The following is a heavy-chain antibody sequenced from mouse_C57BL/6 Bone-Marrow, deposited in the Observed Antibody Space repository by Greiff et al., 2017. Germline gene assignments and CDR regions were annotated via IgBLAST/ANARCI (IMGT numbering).Heavy chain of an antibody. CDR2: ISSGSSTI. D-gene: IGHD1-1*01. J-gene: IGHJ4*01. V-gene: IGHV5-17*01. CDR3: VRRAIYYYGSSYFYYAMDY. CDR1: GFTFSDYG. Sequence: EVKLVESGGGLVKPGGSLKLSCAASGFTFSDYGMHWVRQAPEKGLEWVAYISSGSSTIYYADTVKGRFTISRDNAKDTLFLQMTRLRSEDTSMYYAVRRAIYYYGSSYFYYAMDYWGQGTSVTVSS.